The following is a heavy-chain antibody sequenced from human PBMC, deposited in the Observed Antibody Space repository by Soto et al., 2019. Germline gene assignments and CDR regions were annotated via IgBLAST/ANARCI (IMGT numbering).Heavy chain of an antibody. J-gene: IGHJ5*02. V-gene: IGHV4-59*01. D-gene: IGHD3-10*01. CDR2: IYYSGST. CDR3: ARYGSGSSVWFDP. CDR1: GGSISSYY. Sequence: SETLSLTCTVSGGSISSYYWSWIRQPPGKGLEWIGYIYYSGSTNYNPSLKSRVTISVDTSKNQFSLKLSSVTAADTAVYYCARYGSGSSVWFDPWCQGTLVTVPS.